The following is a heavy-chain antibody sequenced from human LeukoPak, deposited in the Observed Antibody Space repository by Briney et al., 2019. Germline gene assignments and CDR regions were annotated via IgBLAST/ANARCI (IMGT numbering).Heavy chain of an antibody. CDR2: IYYSGIT. Sequence: SETLSLTCTVSGGSISSYYWSWIRQPPGKGLEWIGYIYYSGITNYNPSLKSRVTISVDTSKNQFSLKLSSVTAADTAVYYCARAVMVRGGNWFDPWGQGTLVTVSS. CDR3: ARAVMVRGGNWFDP. V-gene: IGHV4-59*01. D-gene: IGHD3-10*01. J-gene: IGHJ5*02. CDR1: GGSISSYY.